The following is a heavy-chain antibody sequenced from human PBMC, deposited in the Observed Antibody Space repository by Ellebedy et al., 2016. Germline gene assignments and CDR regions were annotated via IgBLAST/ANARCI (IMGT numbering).Heavy chain of an antibody. CDR3: ARVMDGVVPAAMPFDAFDI. J-gene: IGHJ3*02. V-gene: IGHV3-30-3*01. Sequence: GESLKISXAASGFTFSSYAMHWVRQAPGKGLEWVAVISYDGSNKYYADSVKGRFTISRDNSKNTLYLQMNSLRAEDTAVYYCARVMDGVVPAAMPFDAFDIWGQGTMVTVSS. D-gene: IGHD2-2*01. CDR2: ISYDGSNK. CDR1: GFTFSSYA.